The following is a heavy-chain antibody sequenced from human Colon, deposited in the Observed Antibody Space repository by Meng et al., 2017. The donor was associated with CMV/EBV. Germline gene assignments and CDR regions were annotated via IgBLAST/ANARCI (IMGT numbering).Heavy chain of an antibody. D-gene: IGHD3/OR15-3a*01. J-gene: IGHJ4*02. V-gene: IGHV3-30*04. CDR3: ARDKGTGAFDY. CDR1: GFTFSSYA. Sequence: GEYLKISCAASGFTFSSYAMHWVRQAPGKGLEWVASISYDGNKKKYADSVTGRFTISRDTPKDTLYLEVKSLKTDDTAIYYCARDKGTGAFDYWGQGSLVTVSS. CDR2: ISYDGNKK.